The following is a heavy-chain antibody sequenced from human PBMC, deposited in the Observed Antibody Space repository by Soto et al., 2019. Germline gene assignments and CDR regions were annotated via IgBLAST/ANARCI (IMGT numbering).Heavy chain of an antibody. D-gene: IGHD3-16*01. CDR1: GFSLSTSVVG. V-gene: IGHV2-5*02. CDR3: AHSNDYDYIWMGLGAFDI. Sequence: QITLKESGPTLVKPTQTLTLTCTFSGFSLSTSVVGVGWIRQPPGKALEWLALIYWDDDKRYSPSLKSRLTITKDTSKNQVVLTMTNMDPVDTATYYCAHSNDYDYIWMGLGAFDIWGQGTMVTVSS. J-gene: IGHJ3*02. CDR2: IYWDDDK.